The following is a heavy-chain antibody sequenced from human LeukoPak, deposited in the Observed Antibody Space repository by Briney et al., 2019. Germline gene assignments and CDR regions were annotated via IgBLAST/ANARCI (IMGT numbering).Heavy chain of an antibody. CDR1: GFTFSSYS. Sequence: GGPLRLSCAASGFTFSSYSMNWVRQAPGKGLEWVSSISSSSSYIYYADSVKGRFTISRDNAKNSLYLQMNSLRAEDTAVYYCARAPISGWYLDYWGQGTLVTVSS. J-gene: IGHJ4*02. V-gene: IGHV3-21*01. D-gene: IGHD6-19*01. CDR3: ARAPISGWYLDY. CDR2: ISSSSSYI.